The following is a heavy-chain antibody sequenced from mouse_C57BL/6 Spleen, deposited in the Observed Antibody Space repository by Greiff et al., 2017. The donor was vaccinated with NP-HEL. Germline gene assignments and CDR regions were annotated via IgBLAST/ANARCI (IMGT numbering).Heavy chain of an antibody. Sequence: QVQLQQSGAELVKPGASVKISCKASGYAFSSYWMNWVTQRPGKGLEWIGQIYPGDGDTNYNGKLKGKATLTADKSSSTADMQLSSLTSEDSAVYFSARYYYGYFDYWGQGTTLTVSS. CDR2: IYPGDGDT. CDR3: ARYYYGYFDY. D-gene: IGHD1-1*01. CDR1: GYAFSSYW. J-gene: IGHJ2*01. V-gene: IGHV1-80*01.